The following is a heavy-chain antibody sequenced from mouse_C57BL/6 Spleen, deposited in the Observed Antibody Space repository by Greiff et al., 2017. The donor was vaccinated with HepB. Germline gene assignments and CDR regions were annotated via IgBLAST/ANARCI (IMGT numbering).Heavy chain of an antibody. CDR2: IYPGSGST. CDR3: ARLRYYGSSPYYFDY. V-gene: IGHV1-55*01. Sequence: QVQLKESGAELVKPGASVKMSCKASGYTFTSYWITWVKQRPGQGLEWIGDIYPGSGSTNYNEKFKSKATLTVDTSSSTAYMQLSSLTSEDSAVYYCARLRYYGSSPYYFDYWGQGTTLTVSS. CDR1: GYTFTSYW. D-gene: IGHD1-1*01. J-gene: IGHJ2*01.